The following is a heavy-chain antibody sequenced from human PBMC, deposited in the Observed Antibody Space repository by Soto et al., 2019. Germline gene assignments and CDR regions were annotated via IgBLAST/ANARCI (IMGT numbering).Heavy chain of an antibody. V-gene: IGHV4-59*01. Sequence: SETLSLTCTVSGGSISTNFWNWVRQPPGKTLEWIGYINYRGNTNYNPSLNSRATISLDTSKNQFSLNLTSVTAADTAVYYCARMGGSVDGCSVYYFDSWGQGTLVTVSS. CDR3: ARMGGSVDGCSVYYFDS. D-gene: IGHD3-16*01. CDR2: INYRGNT. CDR1: GGSISTNF. J-gene: IGHJ4*02.